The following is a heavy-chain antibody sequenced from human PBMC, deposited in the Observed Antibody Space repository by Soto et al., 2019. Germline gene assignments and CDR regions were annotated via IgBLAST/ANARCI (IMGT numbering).Heavy chain of an antibody. V-gene: IGHV3-48*03. D-gene: IGHD3-22*01. CDR3: AQGADDSSGYYYYPDVCVN. Sequence: GGSLILSCAASGFTFSSYEMNWVRQAPGKGLEWVSYISSSGRTIYYADSVKGRFTISRDNAKNSLYLQMNSRRAEDTAVYYCAQGADDSSGYYYYPDVCVNWGQETLVTVSS. CDR1: GFTFSSYE. J-gene: IGHJ4*02. CDR2: ISSSGRTI.